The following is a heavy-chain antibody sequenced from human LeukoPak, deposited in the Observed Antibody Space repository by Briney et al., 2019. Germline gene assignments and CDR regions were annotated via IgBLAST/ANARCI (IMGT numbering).Heavy chain of an antibody. CDR1: GYSFTDYY. D-gene: IGHD1-26*01. V-gene: IGHV1-2*02. CDR2: INPNSGAA. Sequence: GASVKVSCKASGYSFTDYYMHWVRQAPGQGLEWMGWINPNSGAANSAQKFQGRVTMTRDTPIRAAHMELRRLKSDDTAVYYCARALPHSGTSLGVDFDYWGQGTLVIVSS. J-gene: IGHJ4*02. CDR3: ARALPHSGTSLGVDFDY.